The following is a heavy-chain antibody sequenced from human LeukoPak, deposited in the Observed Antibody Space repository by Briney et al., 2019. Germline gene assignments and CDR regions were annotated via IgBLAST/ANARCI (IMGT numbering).Heavy chain of an antibody. CDR1: GLTGSHNY. D-gene: IGHD2-21*02. CDR3: IVFRDSNH. Sequence: GGSLRLSCAASGLTGSHNYVSWVRQAPGKGLEWVSAIHTSGDTCYADSVKGRCTISRDTSKNTLYIQINSLRVEETAVYYCIVFRDSNHWGQGTLVTVSS. J-gene: IGHJ5*02. CDR2: IHTSGDT. V-gene: IGHV3-53*01.